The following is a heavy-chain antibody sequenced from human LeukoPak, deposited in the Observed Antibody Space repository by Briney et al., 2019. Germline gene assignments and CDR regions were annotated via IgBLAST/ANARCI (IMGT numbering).Heavy chain of an antibody. D-gene: IGHD2-15*01. J-gene: IGHJ4*02. V-gene: IGHV3-23*01. CDR1: GFTFSKYA. CDR2: LGGNGGSP. CDR3: AKDVSDVVVAVPATPDF. Sequence: PGGSLRLSCAASGFTFSKYAMTWVRQAPGKGLEWVSTLGGNGGSPFYADSVKGRFTISRDNSENTLFLQMTGLRAEDSAIYYCAKDVSDVVVAVPATPDFWGQGTLVSVSS.